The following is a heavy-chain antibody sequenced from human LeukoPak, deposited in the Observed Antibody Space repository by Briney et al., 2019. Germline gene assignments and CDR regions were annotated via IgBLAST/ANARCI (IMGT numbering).Heavy chain of an antibody. CDR1: GYSFTSYW. CDR2: IHPGDSDT. Sequence: GESLQISCKGSGYSFTSYWIGWVRQMPGKGLEWMGIIHPGDSDTRYSPSFQGQVTISADKSISTAYLQWSSMKASDTAMYYCARGPMYYDTLTGYPRYYFDYWGQGTLVTVSS. J-gene: IGHJ4*02. CDR3: ARGPMYYDTLTGYPRYYFDY. V-gene: IGHV5-51*01. D-gene: IGHD3-9*01.